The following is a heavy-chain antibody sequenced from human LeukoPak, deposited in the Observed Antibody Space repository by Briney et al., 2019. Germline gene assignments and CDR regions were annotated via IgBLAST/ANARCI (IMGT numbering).Heavy chain of an antibody. CDR2: INPNSGGT. CDR3: ARAVRGVESYYMDV. J-gene: IGHJ6*03. V-gene: IGHV1-2*02. D-gene: IGHD3-10*01. CDR1: GYTFTGYY. Sequence: GASVKVSCKASGYTFTGYYMHWVRQAPGQGLEWMGWINPNSGGTNYAQKFQGRVTMTRDTSISTAYMELSRLRSDDTAVYYCARAVRGVESYYMDVWGKGTTVTISS.